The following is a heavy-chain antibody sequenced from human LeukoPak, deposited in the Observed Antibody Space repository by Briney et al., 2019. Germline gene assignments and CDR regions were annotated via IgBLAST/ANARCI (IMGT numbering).Heavy chain of an antibody. CDR3: AKGGINIFDY. CDR1: GFTFSSYA. CDR2: ISRSGGST. D-gene: IGHD2/OR15-2a*01. Sequence: PGGSLRLSCAASGFTFSSYAMSWVRQAPGKGLEWASSISRSGGSTYNADSVKGRFTISRDNSKNTLYLQMNSLRAEDTAVYYCAKGGINIFDYWGQGTLVTVSS. V-gene: IGHV3-23*01. J-gene: IGHJ4*02.